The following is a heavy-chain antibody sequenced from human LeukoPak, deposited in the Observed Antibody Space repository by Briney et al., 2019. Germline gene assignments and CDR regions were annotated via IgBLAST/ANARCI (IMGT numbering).Heavy chain of an antibody. V-gene: IGHV3-23*01. CDR3: AKRRRLVGAYYDY. CDR2: ISGTAGTT. J-gene: IGHJ4*02. Sequence: GGSLRLSCAASGFTLSGYATSWVRQAPGKRLEWVSTISGTAGTTYYADSVGGRFTISRDNSKNTLFLQMNGLRAEDTATFYCAKRRRLVGAYYDYWGQGVLVTVSS. D-gene: IGHD1-26*01. CDR1: GFTLSGYA.